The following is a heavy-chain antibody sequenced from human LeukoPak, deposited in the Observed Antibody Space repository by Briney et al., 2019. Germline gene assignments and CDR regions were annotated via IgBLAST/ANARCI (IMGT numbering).Heavy chain of an antibody. Sequence: PSETLSLTCTVSGGSISSSSYYWGWIRQPPGKGLEWIRSIYYSGSTYYNPSLKSRVTISVDTSKNQFSLKLSSVTAADTAVYYCARARGGSGSDRAFDIWGQGTMVTVSS. J-gene: IGHJ3*02. V-gene: IGHV4-39*07. CDR1: GGSISSSSYY. CDR2: IYYSGST. D-gene: IGHD3-10*01. CDR3: ARARGGSGSDRAFDI.